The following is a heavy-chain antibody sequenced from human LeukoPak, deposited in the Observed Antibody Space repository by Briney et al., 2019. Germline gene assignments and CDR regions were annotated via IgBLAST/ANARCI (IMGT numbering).Heavy chain of an antibody. CDR3: ARGACGGDCYNADYFDH. D-gene: IGHD2-21*02. CDR2: INHSEST. J-gene: IGHJ4*02. Sequence: SETLSLTCAVYGESFSDYFWNWIRQPPGKGLEWIGEINHSESTNYSPSLKSRVSISVDTSKNQFSLKLSSVTAADTPIYYCARGACGGDCYNADYFDHWGLGTLVTVSS. V-gene: IGHV4-34*01. CDR1: GESFSDYF.